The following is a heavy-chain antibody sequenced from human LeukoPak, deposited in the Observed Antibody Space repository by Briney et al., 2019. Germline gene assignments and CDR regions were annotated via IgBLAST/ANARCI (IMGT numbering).Heavy chain of an antibody. Sequence: SETLSLTCTVSGGSISSYYWSWLRQPPGKGLEWIGYIYYSGSTNYNPSLTSRVTISVDTSKNQFSLKLSSVTAADTAVYYCARHGPHYDFWSGYYLGAFDIWGQGTMVTVSS. CDR2: IYYSGST. J-gene: IGHJ3*02. CDR1: GGSISSYY. D-gene: IGHD3-3*01. V-gene: IGHV4-59*08. CDR3: ARHGPHYDFWSGYYLGAFDI.